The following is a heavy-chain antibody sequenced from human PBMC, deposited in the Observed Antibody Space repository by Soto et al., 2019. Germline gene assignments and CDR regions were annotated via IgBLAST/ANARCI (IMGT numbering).Heavy chain of an antibody. D-gene: IGHD1-26*01. CDR2: ITGGSTI. CDR3: AKDKDWRGVYGMDV. J-gene: IGHJ6*02. CDR1: RFSFSSYA. Sequence: PGVSLRLPCAPSRFSFSSYAMSWVRQAPGKGLEWVTAITGGSTIYYADSVKGRFTISRDNSKNTLYLQMNSLRAEDTAVYYCAKDKDWRGVYGMDVWGQGTTVTVS. V-gene: IGHV3-23*01.